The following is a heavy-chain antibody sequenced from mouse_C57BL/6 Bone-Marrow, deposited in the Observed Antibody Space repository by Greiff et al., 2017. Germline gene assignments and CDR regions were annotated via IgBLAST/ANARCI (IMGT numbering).Heavy chain of an antibody. J-gene: IGHJ3*01. CDR1: GYTFTSSG. D-gene: IGHD2-4*01. CDR2: IYPRSGNT. V-gene: IGHV1-81*01. CDR3: ARGGYDYDGFAY. Sequence: QVQLQQSGAELARPGASVKLSCKASGYTFTSSGISWVKQRTGQGLEWIGEIYPRSGNTYYNEKFKGKATLTADKSSSTAYMELRSLTSEDSAVYFCARGGYDYDGFAYWGQGTLVTVSA.